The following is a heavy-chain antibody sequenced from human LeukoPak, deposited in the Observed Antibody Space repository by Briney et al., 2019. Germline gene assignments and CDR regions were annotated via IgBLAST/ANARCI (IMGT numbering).Heavy chain of an antibody. CDR3: ARAYPPYDILTGYYDY. V-gene: IGHV3-64*01. CDR2: ISSNGGST. CDR1: GFTFSSYA. D-gene: IGHD3-9*01. J-gene: IGHJ4*02. Sequence: GGSLRLSCAASGFTFSSYAMHWVRRAPGKGLEYVSAISSNGGSTYYANSVKGRFTISRDNSKNTLYLQMGSLRAEDMAVYYCARAYPPYDILTGYYDYWGQGTLVTVSS.